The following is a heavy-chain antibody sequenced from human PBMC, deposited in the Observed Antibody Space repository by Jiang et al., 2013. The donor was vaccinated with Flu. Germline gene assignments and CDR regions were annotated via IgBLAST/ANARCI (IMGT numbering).Heavy chain of an antibody. CDR2: INAGSGNT. V-gene: IGHV1-3*01. CDR3: ARSCSGGICRFDY. Sequence: GAEVKKPGASVKVSCKASGYTFTNYAMHWVRQAPGQRLEWMGWINAGSGNTKYSQKFQGRVTITRDTSANTASMELNSLRSEDTAVYFCARSCSGGICRFDYWGQGTLVTVSS. D-gene: IGHD2-15*01. CDR1: GYTFTNYA. J-gene: IGHJ4*02.